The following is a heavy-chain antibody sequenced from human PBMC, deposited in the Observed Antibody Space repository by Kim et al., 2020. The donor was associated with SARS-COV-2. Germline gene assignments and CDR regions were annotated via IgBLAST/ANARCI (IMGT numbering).Heavy chain of an antibody. CDR2: IIPIFGTA. V-gene: IGHV1-69*13. D-gene: IGHD3-9*01. CDR3: ATPLRYFDWLDV. J-gene: IGHJ6*04. Sequence: SVKVSCKASGGTFSSYAISWVRQAPGQGLEWMGGIIPIFGTANYAQKSQGRVTITADESTSTAYMELSSLRSEDTAVYYCATPLRYFDWLDVWGKGTTVTVSS. CDR1: GGTFSSYA.